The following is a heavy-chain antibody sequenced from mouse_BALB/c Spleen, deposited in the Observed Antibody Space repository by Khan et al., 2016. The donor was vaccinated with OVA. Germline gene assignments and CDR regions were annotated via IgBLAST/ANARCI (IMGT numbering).Heavy chain of an antibody. V-gene: IGHV1-9*01. Sequence: QVQLQQAGAELMKPGASVKISCKATGYTFSSYWIEWVKQRPGHGLEWIGEILPGSGSTNYNEKFKGKATFTADTSSNTAYMPLSSLTSEDSAVYYCAGWGYGSSYGFAYWGQGTLVTVSA. CDR3: AGWGYGSSYGFAY. CDR2: ILPGSGST. J-gene: IGHJ3*01. D-gene: IGHD1-1*01. CDR1: GYTFSSYW.